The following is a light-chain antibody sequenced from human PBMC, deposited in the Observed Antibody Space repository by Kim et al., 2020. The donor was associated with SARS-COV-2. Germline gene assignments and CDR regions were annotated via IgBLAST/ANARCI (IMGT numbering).Light chain of an antibody. V-gene: IGKV3-20*01. CDR2: GAS. Sequence: LSPGERSPLSCMASQSVSSSYLAWYQQKPGQAPRLLIYGASSRATGIPDRFSGSGSGTDFTLTISRLEPEDFAVYYCQQYGSSPLTFGGGTKVDI. CDR3: QQYGSSPLT. J-gene: IGKJ4*01. CDR1: QSVSSSY.